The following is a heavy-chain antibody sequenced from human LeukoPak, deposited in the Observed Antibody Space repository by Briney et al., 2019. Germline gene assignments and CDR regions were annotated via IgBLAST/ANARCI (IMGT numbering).Heavy chain of an antibody. CDR3: AREWGRIAVAGGPGY. CDR1: GFIFSNYG. J-gene: IGHJ4*02. D-gene: IGHD6-19*01. CDR2: IWYDGRTK. Sequence: PGGSLRLSCEVSGFIFSNYGMHWVRQAPGKGLEWVALIWYDGRTKFHADSVRGRFTTSRDNSANTLYLQMSSLRVEDTAVYYCAREWGRIAVAGGPGYWGQGALVTVSS. V-gene: IGHV3-33*01.